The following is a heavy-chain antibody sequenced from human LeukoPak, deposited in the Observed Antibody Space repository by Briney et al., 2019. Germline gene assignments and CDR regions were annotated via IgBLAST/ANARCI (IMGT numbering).Heavy chain of an antibody. CDR2: IKQDGSEK. CDR3: ARDRISGGYIAVAGTDDAFDI. V-gene: IGHV3-7*03. CDR1: GFTFSSYW. J-gene: IGHJ3*02. Sequence: GGSLRLSCAASGFTFSSYWMSWVRQAPGKGLEWVANIKQDGSEKYYADSVKGRFTISRDNSKNTLYLQMNSLRAEDTAVYYCARDRISGGYIAVAGTDDAFDIWGQGTMVTVFS. D-gene: IGHD6-19*01.